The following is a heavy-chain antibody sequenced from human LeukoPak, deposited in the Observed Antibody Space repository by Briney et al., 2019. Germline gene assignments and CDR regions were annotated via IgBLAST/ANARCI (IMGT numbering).Heavy chain of an antibody. J-gene: IGHJ6*04. D-gene: IGHD2-15*01. V-gene: IGHV3-7*03. CDR3: ARDRVVVVVAATYYGMDV. Sequence: GGSLRLSCAASGFTFSSYWMSWVRQAPGKGLEWVANIKQDGSEKYYVDSVKGRFTISKDNAKNSLYLQMNSLRAEDTAVYYCARDRVVVVVAATYYGMDVWGKGTTVTVSS. CDR2: IKQDGSEK. CDR1: GFTFSSYW.